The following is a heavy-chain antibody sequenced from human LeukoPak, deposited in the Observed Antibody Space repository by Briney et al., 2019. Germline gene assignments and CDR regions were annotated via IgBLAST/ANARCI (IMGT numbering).Heavy chain of an antibody. CDR2: IYPGDSDT. Sequence: GESLQISCKGSGYSFTSYWIGWVRQMPGKGLEWMGIIYPGDSDTRYSPSFQGQVTISADKSISTAYLQWSSLKASDTAMYYCARLGIGSNYDYVWGDGMDVWGQGTTVTVSS. V-gene: IGHV5-51*01. CDR3: ARLGIGSNYDYVWGDGMDV. D-gene: IGHD3-16*01. J-gene: IGHJ6*02. CDR1: GYSFTSYW.